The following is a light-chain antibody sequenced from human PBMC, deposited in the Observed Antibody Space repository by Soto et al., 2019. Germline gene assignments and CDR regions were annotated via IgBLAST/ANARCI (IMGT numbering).Light chain of an antibody. J-gene: IGKJ2*01. Sequence: DIQMTQSPSTLSASVGDRVTITCRASQSISSWLAWYQQKPGKAPKLLIYDASSLESGVPSRFRGSGSGTEFTLTISSLQPDDFATYYCQQYNNYLYTFGQGTKLEIK. CDR3: QQYNNYLYT. V-gene: IGKV1-5*01. CDR1: QSISSW. CDR2: DAS.